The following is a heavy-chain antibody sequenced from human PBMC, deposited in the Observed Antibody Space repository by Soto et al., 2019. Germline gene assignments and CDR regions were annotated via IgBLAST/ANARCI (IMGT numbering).Heavy chain of an antibody. CDR3: ARGEEKATSGYLFDL. D-gene: IGHD6-25*01. Sequence: TSETRSLTCTVSGGSIRRGGYFGSWIRQHPGKGLEWIGYIYYSGNTYYNPSLLSRVTLSVDTSKNQFSLRLSSVTAADTAVYFCARGEEKATSGYLFDLWGQGASVTVSS. J-gene: IGHJ4*02. CDR2: IYYSGNT. CDR1: GGSIRRGGYF. V-gene: IGHV4-31*03.